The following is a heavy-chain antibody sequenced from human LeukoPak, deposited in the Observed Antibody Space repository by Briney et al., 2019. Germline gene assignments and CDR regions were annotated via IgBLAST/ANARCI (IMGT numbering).Heavy chain of an antibody. D-gene: IGHD2-15*01. CDR1: GGSFSDYY. J-gene: IGHJ6*02. CDR2: INHSGST. V-gene: IGHV4-34*01. CDR3: ARDSKYYYYGMDV. Sequence: SETLSLTCAVYGGSFSDYYWTWIRQPPGKGLEWIGEINHSGSTNYNPSLKSRVSISVDTSKNQFSLKLSSVTAADTAVYYCARDSKYYYYGMDVWGQGTTVTVSS.